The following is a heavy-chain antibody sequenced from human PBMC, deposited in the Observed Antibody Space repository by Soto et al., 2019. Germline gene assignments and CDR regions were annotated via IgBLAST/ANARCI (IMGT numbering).Heavy chain of an antibody. CDR3: AKDLGGGYYPGVGFDY. J-gene: IGHJ4*02. Sequence: PGGSLRLSCAASGFTFSSYGMHWVRQAPGKGLEWVAVISYDGSNKYYADSVKGRFTISRDNSKNTLYLQMNSLRAEDTAVYYCAKDLGGGYYPGVGFDYWGQGTLVTVSS. CDR1: GFTFSSYG. V-gene: IGHV3-30*18. CDR2: ISYDGSNK. D-gene: IGHD3-22*01.